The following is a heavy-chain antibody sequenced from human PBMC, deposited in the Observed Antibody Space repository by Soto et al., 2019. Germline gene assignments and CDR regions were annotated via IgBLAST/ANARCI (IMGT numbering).Heavy chain of an antibody. J-gene: IGHJ4*02. CDR2: IWYDGSDK. CDR1: GFTFSSYG. Sequence: HPGGSLRLSCAASGFTFSSYGKHWVRQAPGKGLEWVAVIWYDGSDKYYADSVKGRFTISRNNSRNTLYLHMNSLRAEDTAVYYCARDQGDGWGQGTLVTVSS. D-gene: IGHD2-21*02. V-gene: IGHV3-33*01. CDR3: ARDQGDG.